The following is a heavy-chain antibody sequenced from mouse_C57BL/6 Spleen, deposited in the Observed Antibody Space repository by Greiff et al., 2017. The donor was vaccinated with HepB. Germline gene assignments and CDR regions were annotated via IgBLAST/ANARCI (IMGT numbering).Heavy chain of an antibody. J-gene: IGHJ1*03. D-gene: IGHD1-1*01. CDR3: ARYIYYYGSSWYFDV. Sequence: EVQLVESGGGLVQPGGSLSLSCAASGFTFTDYYMSWVRQPPGKALEWLGFIRNKANGYTTEYSASVKGRFTISRDNSQSILYLQMNALRAEDSATYYCARYIYYYGSSWYFDVWGTGTTVTVSS. CDR1: GFTFTDYY. CDR2: IRNKANGYTT. V-gene: IGHV7-3*01.